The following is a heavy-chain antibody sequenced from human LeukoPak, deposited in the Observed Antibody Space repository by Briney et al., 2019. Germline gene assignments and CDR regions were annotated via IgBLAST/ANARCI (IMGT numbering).Heavy chain of an antibody. CDR1: GYTFTSYY. V-gene: IGHV1-46*01. Sequence: ASVKVSCKASGYTFTSYYMHWVRQAPGQGLEWMGIINPSGGSTSYAQKFQGRVTMTRDTSTSTVYMELSSLRSEDTAVYYCARYLYYYDSSGYYYDSGDYWGQGTLVTVSS. CDR2: INPSGGST. J-gene: IGHJ4*02. D-gene: IGHD3-22*01. CDR3: ARYLYYYDSSGYYYDSGDY.